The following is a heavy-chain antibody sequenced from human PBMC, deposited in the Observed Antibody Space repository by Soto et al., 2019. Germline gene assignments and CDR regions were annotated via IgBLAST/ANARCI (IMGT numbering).Heavy chain of an antibody. CDR2: TSYDGSIK. CDR3: AKDRTGGNYVSGLLEY. CDR1: GFSFRSYG. Sequence: QVQLVGSGGGVVQPRRSLSLSCAASGFSFRSYGMHWVRQAPGKGLEWVAVTSYDGSIKYYADSVKARFTIYRDNSKNTLYVQISGLRAEDTAVYYCAKDRTGGNYVSGLLEYWGRGTLVTVSS. J-gene: IGHJ4*02. V-gene: IGHV3-30*18. D-gene: IGHD2-8*02.